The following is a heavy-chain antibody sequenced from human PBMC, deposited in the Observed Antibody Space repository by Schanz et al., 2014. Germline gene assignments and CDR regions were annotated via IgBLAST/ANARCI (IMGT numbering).Heavy chain of an antibody. CDR1: GFTFSSYA. J-gene: IGHJ4*02. CDR3: VRDELLWFGEVLSLDY. D-gene: IGHD3-10*01. Sequence: VQLLESGGGLVQPGGSLRLSCAASGFTFSSYALHWVRQAPGKGLEWVAFVPFDGSQKFYADSVKGRFTISRDNSNKTVDLQMNSLRAEDTALYYCVRDELLWFGEVLSLDYWGQGALVTVSS. CDR2: VPFDGSQK. V-gene: IGHV3-30*04.